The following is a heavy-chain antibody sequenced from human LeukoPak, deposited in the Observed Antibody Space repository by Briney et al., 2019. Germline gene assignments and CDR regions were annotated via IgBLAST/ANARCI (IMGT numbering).Heavy chain of an antibody. J-gene: IGHJ6*03. D-gene: IGHD2/OR15-2a*01. V-gene: IGHV4-39*07. CDR3: ARVGRQNKNYMDV. CDR1: GGSVSSSSYY. CDR2: IYYSGST. Sequence: PSETLSLTCTVSGGSVSSSSYYWGWIRQPPGKGLEWIGSIYYSGSTYYNPSLKSRVTISVDTSKNQFSLKLSSVTAADTAVYYCARVGRQNKNYMDVWGKGTTVTVSS.